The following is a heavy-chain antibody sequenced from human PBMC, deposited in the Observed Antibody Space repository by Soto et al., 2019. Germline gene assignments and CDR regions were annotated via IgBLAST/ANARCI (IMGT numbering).Heavy chain of an antibody. CDR1: GYTFTSYG. Sequence: ASVKVSCEASGYTFTSYGISWVRQAPGQGLEWMGWISAYNGNTNYAQKLQGRVTMTTDTSTSTAYMELRSLRSDDTAVYYCASHSSGWYFFDYWGQGTLVTVSS. CDR2: ISAYNGNT. V-gene: IGHV1-18*01. J-gene: IGHJ4*02. CDR3: ASHSSGWYFFDY. D-gene: IGHD6-19*01.